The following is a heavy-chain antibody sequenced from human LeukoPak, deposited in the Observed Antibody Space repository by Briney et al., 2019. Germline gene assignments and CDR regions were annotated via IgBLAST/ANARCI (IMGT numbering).Heavy chain of an antibody. CDR2: IKQDGSEK. D-gene: IGHD5-18*01. Sequence: PGGSLRLSCAASGFTLSSYWMNWVRQAPGKGLEWVANIKQDGSEKYYVDSVKGRFTISRDNGKNSLYLQMNSLRAEDTAVYYCARERGTRTDTAMVTYDAFDIWGQGTMVTVSS. J-gene: IGHJ3*02. CDR1: GFTLSSYW. CDR3: ARERGTRTDTAMVTYDAFDI. V-gene: IGHV3-7*01.